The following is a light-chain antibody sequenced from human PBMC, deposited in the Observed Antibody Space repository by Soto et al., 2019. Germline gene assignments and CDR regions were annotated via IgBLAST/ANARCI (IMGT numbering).Light chain of an antibody. V-gene: IGLV1-44*01. CDR3: AVWDDSLTGWV. CDR2: SNN. Sequence: QSALTQPPSASGTPGQWVTISCSGSSSNIGSNAVNWYQQLPGTAPKLLIYSNNQRPSGVPDRFSGSKSGTSASLAISGLQSEDEADYYCAVWDDSLTGWVFGGGTKVTVL. J-gene: IGLJ3*02. CDR1: SSNIGSNA.